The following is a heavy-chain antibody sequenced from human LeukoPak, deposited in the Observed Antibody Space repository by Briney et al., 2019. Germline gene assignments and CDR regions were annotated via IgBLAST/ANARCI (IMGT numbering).Heavy chain of an antibody. V-gene: IGHV3-30-3*01. CDR3: ARGTWTNMYYYDSSGSRGHFDY. CDR1: GFTFSSYA. D-gene: IGHD3-22*01. J-gene: IGHJ4*02. CDR2: ISYDGSNK. Sequence: PGGSLRLSCAASGFTFSSYAMHWVRQAPGKGLEWVAVISYDGSNKYYADSVKGRFTIPRDNSKNTLYLQMNSLRAEDTAVYYCARGTWTNMYYYDSSGSRGHFDYWGQGALVTVSS.